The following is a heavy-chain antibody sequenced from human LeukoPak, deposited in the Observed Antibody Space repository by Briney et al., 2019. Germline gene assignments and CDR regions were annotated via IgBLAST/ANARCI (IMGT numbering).Heavy chain of an antibody. CDR1: GGSISSYY. J-gene: IGHJ3*02. Sequence: KASETLSLTCTVSGGSISSYYWSWIRQPPGKGLEWIGYIYYSGSTNYNPSLKSRVTISVDTSKNQFSLKLSSVTAADTAVYYCARGRGYAFDIWGQGTMVTVSP. D-gene: IGHD1-26*01. CDR2: IYYSGST. V-gene: IGHV4-59*01. CDR3: ARGRGYAFDI.